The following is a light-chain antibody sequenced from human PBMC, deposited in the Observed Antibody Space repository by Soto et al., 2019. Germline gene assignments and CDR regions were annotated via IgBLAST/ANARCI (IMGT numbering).Light chain of an antibody. J-gene: IGKJ5*01. Sequence: IVIRQSPATLSVSPGERATLSCRASQSISSNLAWYQQKPGQAPRLLIYGASTRATGIPARFSGSGSGTEFILTISSLQSEDFAVYYCQQYYNWPITFGQGTRLEIK. CDR1: QSISSN. V-gene: IGKV3-15*01. CDR2: GAS. CDR3: QQYYNWPIT.